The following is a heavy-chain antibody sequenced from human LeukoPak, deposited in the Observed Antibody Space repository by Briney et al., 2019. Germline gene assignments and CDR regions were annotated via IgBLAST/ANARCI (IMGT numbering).Heavy chain of an antibody. V-gene: IGHV3-23*01. J-gene: IGHJ6*02. CDR1: GFTFSSYA. D-gene: IGHD4-11*01. Sequence: GGSLRLSCAASGFTFSSYAMSWVRQAPGKGLEWVSAISGSGGSTYYADSVKGRFTISRDNSKNTLYLQMNSLRAEDTAVYYCAKDPPSNSYYYYYYGMDVWGQGTTVTVSS. CDR2: ISGSGGST. CDR3: AKDPPSNSYYYYYYGMDV.